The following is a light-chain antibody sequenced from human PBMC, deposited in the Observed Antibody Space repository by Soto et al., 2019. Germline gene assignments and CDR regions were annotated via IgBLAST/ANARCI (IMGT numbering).Light chain of an antibody. V-gene: IGKV3-15*01. CDR2: DAS. CDR3: QQYNNWPPWT. Sequence: EIVITQSPATLSVSPGERATLSCRASQSVSSNLAWYQQKPGQAPRLLIYDASTRATGIPARFSGSGSGTEFTLTISSLQSEDFAVYYCQQYNNWPPWTFGQGTKVEIE. J-gene: IGKJ1*01. CDR1: QSVSSN.